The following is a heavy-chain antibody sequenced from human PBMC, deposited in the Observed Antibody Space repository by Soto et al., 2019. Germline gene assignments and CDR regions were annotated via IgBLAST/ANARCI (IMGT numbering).Heavy chain of an antibody. D-gene: IGHD3-10*01. J-gene: IGHJ4*02. V-gene: IGHV4-59*01. CDR1: GGSISSYY. Sequence: SETLSLTCTVSGGSISSYYWSWIRQPPGKGLEWIGYIYYSGSTNYNPSLKSRVTISVDTSKNQFSLKLSSVTAADTAVYYCARAATYGSGSYYGYWGQGTLVTVSS. CDR3: ARAATYGSGSYYGY. CDR2: IYYSGST.